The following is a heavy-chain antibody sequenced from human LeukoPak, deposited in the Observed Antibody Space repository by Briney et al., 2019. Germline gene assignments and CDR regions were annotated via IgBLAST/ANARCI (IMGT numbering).Heavy chain of an antibody. Sequence: ASVKVSCKASGYTFTSYGISWVRQAPGQGLEWMGWISAYNGNTNYAQKLQGRVTMTTDTSTSTAYMELRSLRSDDTAVYYCARGCKYQLLRDYYYMDVWGKGTTVTVSS. J-gene: IGHJ6*03. CDR3: ARGCKYQLLRDYYYMDV. V-gene: IGHV1-18*01. D-gene: IGHD2-2*01. CDR2: ISAYNGNT. CDR1: GYTFTSYG.